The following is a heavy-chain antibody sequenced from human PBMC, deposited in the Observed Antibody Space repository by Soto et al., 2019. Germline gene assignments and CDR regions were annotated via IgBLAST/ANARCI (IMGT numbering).Heavy chain of an antibody. CDR3: AKFGMATTKRSPPYYIDY. V-gene: IGHV3-23*01. CDR1: GFTFSSYA. Sequence: PGGSLRLSCAASGFTFSSYAISWVRQAPGKGLEWVSSISGSGGGTYYADSVKGRFTFSRDNSKNTLYLQMNSLRAEDTAVYYCAKFGMATTKRSPPYYIDYWGQGALVTVS. D-gene: IGHD1-1*01. CDR2: ISGSGGGT. J-gene: IGHJ4*02.